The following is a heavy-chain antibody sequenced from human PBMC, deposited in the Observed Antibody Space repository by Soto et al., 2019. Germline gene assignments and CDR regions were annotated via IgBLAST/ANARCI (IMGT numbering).Heavy chain of an antibody. V-gene: IGHV4-39*01. J-gene: IGHJ4*02. CDR3: ARHARPYYYDSSGYYAWGYFDY. D-gene: IGHD3-22*01. CDR2: IYYSGST. CDR1: GGSISSSSYY. Sequence: QLQLQESGPGLVKPSETLSLTCTVSGGSISSSSYYWGWIRQPPGKGLEWIGSIYYSGSTYYNPSLKSRVTISVDTSKNQCSLKLSSVTAADTAVYYCARHARPYYYDSSGYYAWGYFDYWGQGTLVTVSS.